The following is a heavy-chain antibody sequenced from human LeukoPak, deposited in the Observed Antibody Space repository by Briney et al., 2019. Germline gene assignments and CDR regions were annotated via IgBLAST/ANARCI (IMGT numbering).Heavy chain of an antibody. D-gene: IGHD5-24*01. CDR2: LNPGPGGT. V-gene: IGHV1-2*02. J-gene: IGHJ4*02. Sequence: ASVKVSCKASGYTFTSYGISWVRQAPGQGLEWMGWLNPGPGGTLYAQKFQGRVTMTRDMSMTTAYMELTELRSDDTAVYYCAAQRDPRPFDHWGQGTLITVSS. CDR3: AAQRDPRPFDH. CDR1: GYTFTSYG.